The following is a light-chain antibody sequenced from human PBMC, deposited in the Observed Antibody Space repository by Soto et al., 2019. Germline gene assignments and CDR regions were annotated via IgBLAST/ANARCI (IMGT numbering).Light chain of an antibody. CDR3: QQYNDWPPYT. Sequence: EVVMTQYPATLSLSPGERATLSCRAGQSVSSRLAWYQQKPGQAPRLLISGASIRATGIPARFSGSGSGTEFTLTISSLRSEDSAIYYCQQYNDWPPYTFGQGTKVDI. V-gene: IGKV3-15*01. CDR2: GAS. J-gene: IGKJ2*01. CDR1: QSVSSR.